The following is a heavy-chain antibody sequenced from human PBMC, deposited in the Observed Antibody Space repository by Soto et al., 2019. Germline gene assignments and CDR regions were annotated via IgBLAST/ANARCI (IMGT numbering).Heavy chain of an antibody. V-gene: IGHV3-74*01. D-gene: IGHD3-22*01. Sequence: GGSLRLSCAASGFTFSSYWMHWVRQAPGKGLVWVSRINSDGSSTSYADSVKGRFTISRDNAKNTLYLQMNSLRAEDTAVYYCASLGRSSHYDSSGYSWGQGTLVTVSS. CDR1: GFTFSSYW. J-gene: IGHJ4*02. CDR2: INSDGSST. CDR3: ASLGRSSHYDSSGYS.